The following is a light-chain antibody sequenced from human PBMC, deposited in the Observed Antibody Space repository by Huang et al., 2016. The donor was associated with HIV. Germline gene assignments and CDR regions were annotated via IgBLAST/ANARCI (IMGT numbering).Light chain of an antibody. V-gene: IGKV1-33*01. Sequence: DIQMTQSPSSLSASVGDRVTITCQASQDINNYLNWYQQKPGKAPKLLIYDASNVETGVPSRFSGTGSGTDFAFTISSLQPEDIATYYCQQYDNLPYTFGQGTKLDTK. CDR3: QQYDNLPYT. CDR1: QDINNY. CDR2: DAS. J-gene: IGKJ2*01.